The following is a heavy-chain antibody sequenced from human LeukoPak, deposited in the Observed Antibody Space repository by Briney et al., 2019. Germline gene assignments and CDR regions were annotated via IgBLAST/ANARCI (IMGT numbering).Heavy chain of an antibody. V-gene: IGHV3-73*01. CDR2: IRSKANSYAT. Sequence: GGSLLLSCAAPGFTFSGSAMHWVRPASGKGLEWVGRIRSKANSYATAYAASVKGRFTISRDDSKNTAYLQMNSLKTEDTAVYYCTRNDDYGDYPSDYWGQGTLVTVSS. CDR3: TRNDDYGDYPSDY. CDR1: GFTFSGSA. J-gene: IGHJ4*02. D-gene: IGHD4-17*01.